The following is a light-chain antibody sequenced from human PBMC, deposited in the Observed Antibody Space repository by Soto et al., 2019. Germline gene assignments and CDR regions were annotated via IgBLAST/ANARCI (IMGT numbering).Light chain of an antibody. CDR2: KAS. CDR1: QTMSSC. J-gene: IGKJ1*01. V-gene: IGKV1-5*03. CDR3: QHYNSYSEA. Sequence: DIQMTQSPSTLSGSVEDRVTTTCRASQTMSSCLAWYQQKPGKAPKLLIYKASTLKSGVPSRFSGSGSGTEFTLTISSLQPDDFATYYCQHYNSYSEAFGQGTKVDI.